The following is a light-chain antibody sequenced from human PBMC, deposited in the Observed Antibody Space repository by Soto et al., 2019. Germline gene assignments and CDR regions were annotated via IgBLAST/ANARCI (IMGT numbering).Light chain of an antibody. CDR3: QHYNSYSEA. CDR1: QGISSW. J-gene: IGKJ1*01. V-gene: IGKV1D-16*01. CDR2: SAS. Sequence: DIQMTQSPSSVSASVGDRVTITCRASQGISSWLAWYQQKPGEAPKLLIHSASSLQSGVPSRFSGSGSGTDFTLTISSMQPDDFANYYCQHYNSYSEAFGQGTKVDIK.